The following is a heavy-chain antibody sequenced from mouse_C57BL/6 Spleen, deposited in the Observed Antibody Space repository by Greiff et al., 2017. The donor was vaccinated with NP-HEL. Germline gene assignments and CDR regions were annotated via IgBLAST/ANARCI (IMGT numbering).Heavy chain of an antibody. CDR2: IYPGDGDT. J-gene: IGHJ2*01. D-gene: IGHD3-2*02. V-gene: IGHV1-82*01. CDR3: AETAQATLYFDY. CDR1: GYAFSSSW. Sequence: VKLMESGPELVKPGASVKISCKASGYAFSSSWMNWVKQRPGKGLEWIGRIYPGDGDTNYNGKFKGKATLTADKSSSTAYMQLSSLTSEDSAVYFCAETAQATLYFDYWGQGTTLTVSS.